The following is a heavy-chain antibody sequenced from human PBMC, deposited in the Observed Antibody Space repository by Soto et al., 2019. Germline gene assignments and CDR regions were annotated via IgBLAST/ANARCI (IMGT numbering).Heavy chain of an antibody. CDR1: GGSISSGGYS. D-gene: IGHD1-1*01. CDR3: ARDQLEGNWFDP. J-gene: IGHJ5*02. CDR2: INHSGST. V-gene: IGHV4-30-2*01. Sequence: QLQLQESGSGLVRPSQTLSLTCAVSGGSISSGGYSWNWSRQPPGKGLEWIGYINHSGSTLYNPSLTRRVNISVDKSKNPFSLKLSSVTAADTAVYYCARDQLEGNWFDPWGQGTLVTVSS.